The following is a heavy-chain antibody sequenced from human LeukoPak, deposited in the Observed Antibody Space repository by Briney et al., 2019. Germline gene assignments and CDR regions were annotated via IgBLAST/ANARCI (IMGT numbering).Heavy chain of an antibody. D-gene: IGHD1-26*01. CDR2: IKEDGSER. V-gene: IGHV3-7*01. J-gene: IGHJ4*02. Sequence: GGSLRLSCAASGFPFSHYWMSWVRQAPGKGLEWVANIKEDGSERNYVDSVKGRFTISRDNAKNSVYLQMDSLRAEDTAVYHCAHSGSYFDYLGQGTLVTVSS. CDR1: GFPFSHYW. CDR3: AHSGSYFDY.